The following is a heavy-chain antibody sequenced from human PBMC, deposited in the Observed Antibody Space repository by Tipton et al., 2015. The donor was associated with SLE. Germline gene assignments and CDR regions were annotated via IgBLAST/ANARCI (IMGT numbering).Heavy chain of an antibody. CDR1: GGSISSYY. Sequence: GLVKPSETLSLTCTVSGGSISSYYWSWIRQPPGKGLEWIGYIYTRGSTNYNPSLKSRVTISVDTSKNQFSLKLSSVTAADTAVYYCARGECSGGSCYPDAFDIWGQGTMVTVSS. V-gene: IGHV4-4*08. J-gene: IGHJ3*02. CDR3: ARGECSGGSCYPDAFDI. D-gene: IGHD2-15*01. CDR2: IYTRGST.